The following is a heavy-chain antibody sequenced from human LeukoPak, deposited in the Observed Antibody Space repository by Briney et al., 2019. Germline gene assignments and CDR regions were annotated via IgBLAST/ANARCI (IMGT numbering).Heavy chain of an antibody. CDR1: GGSFSAYY. CDR3: APRGDIEHSYVYGKWFDP. V-gene: IGHV4-34*01. CDR2: INHSGSS. Sequence: SETLSLTCAVYGGSFSAYYWAWIRQPPGKGLEWIGEINHSGSSNYNSSLRSRVTISVDTSYKQFSLRLSSVTAADTAVYYCAPRGDIEHSYVYGKWFDPWGQGTRVTVS. D-gene: IGHD5-18*01. J-gene: IGHJ5*02.